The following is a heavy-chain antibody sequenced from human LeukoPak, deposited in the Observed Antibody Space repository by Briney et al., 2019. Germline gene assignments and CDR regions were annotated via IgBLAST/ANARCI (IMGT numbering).Heavy chain of an antibody. CDR1: GYTFTSYA. CDR3: ARGPVIIAAAGSGNGTEGNYYYYYMDV. Sequence: ASVKVSCKASGYTFTSYAMNWVRQAPGQGLEWMGWINTNTGNPTYAQGFTGRFVFSLDTSVSTAYLQISSLKAEDTAVYYCARGPVIIAAAGSGNGTEGNYYYYYMDVWGKGTTVTVSS. J-gene: IGHJ6*03. V-gene: IGHV7-4-1*02. CDR2: INTNTGNP. D-gene: IGHD6-13*01.